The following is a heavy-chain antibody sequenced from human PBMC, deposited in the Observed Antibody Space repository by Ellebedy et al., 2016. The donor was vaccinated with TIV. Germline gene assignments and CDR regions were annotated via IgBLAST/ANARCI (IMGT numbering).Heavy chain of an antibody. Sequence: GESLKISXVASGFTFSGAWMHWVRQSPGKGLEWVARIKSKVDGGTTDYAAPVQGRFNISRDDSEDTLYLRLNSLKTDDTGVYYCVSDILGEYVTAFDCWGQGTLGTVSS. CDR2: IKSKVDGGTT. V-gene: IGHV3-15*07. J-gene: IGHJ4*02. CDR1: GFTFSGAW. CDR3: VSDILGEYVTAFDC. D-gene: IGHD2-21*01.